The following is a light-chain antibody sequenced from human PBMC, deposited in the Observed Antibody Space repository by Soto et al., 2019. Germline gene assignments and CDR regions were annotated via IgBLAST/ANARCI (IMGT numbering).Light chain of an antibody. V-gene: IGKV3-20*01. CDR2: GAS. Sequence: EIGLTQSPGTLSLSPGERATLSCRASQSVSSSYLAWYQQKPGQAPSLLIYGASGRATGIPDRFSGSGSGTDFTLTISRLEPEDFAVYYCQQYGSSPPVTFGQGTRLEIK. CDR1: QSVSSSY. CDR3: QQYGSSPPVT. J-gene: IGKJ5*01.